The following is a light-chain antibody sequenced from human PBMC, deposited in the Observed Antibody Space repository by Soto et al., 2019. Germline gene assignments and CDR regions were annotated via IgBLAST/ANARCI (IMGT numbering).Light chain of an antibody. Sequence: QSALTQPGSVSGSPGQSITISCTGTSGDIGSYTYVSWYQQYPGKAPKLLISEVTNRPSGVSNRFSGSKSGNTASLTISGLQAEDEAHYYCSSYTTNSPPVVFGGGTKVTVL. CDR2: EVT. V-gene: IGLV2-14*01. CDR3: SSYTTNSPPVV. CDR1: SGDIGSYTY. J-gene: IGLJ2*01.